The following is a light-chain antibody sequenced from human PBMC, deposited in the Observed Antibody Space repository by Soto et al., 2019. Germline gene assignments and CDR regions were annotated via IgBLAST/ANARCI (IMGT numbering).Light chain of an antibody. J-gene: IGKJ2*01. CDR3: QQYGSSPPYT. Sequence: EIVLTQSPGTLSLSPGERATLSCRASQSVSSSYLAWYQQKPGQAPRLLIYGASSRATGIPDRFSGSGSGTDITLTICRLEPEDFAVYYCQQYGSSPPYTVGQGTKLEIK. CDR1: QSVSSSY. CDR2: GAS. V-gene: IGKV3-20*01.